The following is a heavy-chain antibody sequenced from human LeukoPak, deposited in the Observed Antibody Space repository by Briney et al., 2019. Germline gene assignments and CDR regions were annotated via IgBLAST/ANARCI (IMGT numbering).Heavy chain of an antibody. CDR1: GLTADSSH. CDR2: ISWNSGSI. D-gene: IGHD6-13*01. CDR3: AKGGSSWSRTYFDY. V-gene: IGHV3-9*02. Sequence: GGSLRLSCAASGLTADSSHMSWVRQAPGKGLEWVSGISWNSGSIGYADSVKGRFTISRDNAKNSLYLQMNSLRVEDTAVYYCAKGGSSWSRTYFDYWGQGALVTVSS. J-gene: IGHJ4*02.